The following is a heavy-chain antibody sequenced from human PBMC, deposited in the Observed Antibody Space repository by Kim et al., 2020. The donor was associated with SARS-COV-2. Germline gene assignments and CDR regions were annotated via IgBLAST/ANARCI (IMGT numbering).Heavy chain of an antibody. V-gene: IGHV3-21*01. CDR1: GFTFSSYS. CDR2: ISSSSSYI. J-gene: IGHJ6*02. D-gene: IGHD3-3*01. CDR3: AGVLRFLEWSLASYGMDV. Sequence: GGSLRLSCAASGFTFSSYSMNWVRQAPGKGLEWVSSISSSSSYIYYADSVKGRFTISRDNAKNSLYLQMNSLRAEDTAVYYCAGVLRFLEWSLASYGMDVWGQGTTVTVSS.